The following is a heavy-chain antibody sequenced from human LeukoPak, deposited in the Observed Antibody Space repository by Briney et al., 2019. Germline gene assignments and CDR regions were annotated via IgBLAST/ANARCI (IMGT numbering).Heavy chain of an antibody. D-gene: IGHD3-3*01. CDR3: ARDRPLLRFLEWSTWKYYYYGMDV. CDR1: GYTFTSYG. Sequence: GASVKVSCKASGYTFTSYGISWVRQAPGQGLEWMGWISAYNGNTNYAQKLQGRVTMTTDTSTSTAYMELRSLRSDDTAVYYCARDRPLLRFLEWSTWKYYYYGMDVWGQGTTVTVSS. CDR2: ISAYNGNT. V-gene: IGHV1-18*04. J-gene: IGHJ6*02.